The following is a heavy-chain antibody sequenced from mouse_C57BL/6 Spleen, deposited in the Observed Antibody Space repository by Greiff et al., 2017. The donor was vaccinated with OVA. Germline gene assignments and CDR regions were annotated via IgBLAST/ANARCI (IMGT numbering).Heavy chain of an antibody. Sequence: VQLQQPGAELVRPGSSVKLSCKASGYTFTSYWMHWVKQRPIQGLEWIGNIDPSDSETHYTPKFKDKATLTVDKSSSTAYMQLSSLTSEDAAVYYCTRDYDDWFAYWGQGTLVTVSA. D-gene: IGHD2-4*01. CDR1: GYTFTSYW. CDR3: TRDYDDWFAY. CDR2: IDPSDSET. J-gene: IGHJ3*01. V-gene: IGHV1-52*01.